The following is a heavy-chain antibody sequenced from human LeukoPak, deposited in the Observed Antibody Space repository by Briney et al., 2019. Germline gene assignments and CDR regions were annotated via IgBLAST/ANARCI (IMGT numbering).Heavy chain of an antibody. CDR2: IYYSGNT. V-gene: IGHV4-59*01. D-gene: IGHD3-22*01. Sequence: SSETLSLTCTVSGGSISSYYWSWIRQPPGKGLEWIGYIYYSGNTNYNPSLKSRVTISVDTSKNQFSLKLSSVTAADTAVYYCARDYYDSSGHFDYWGQGTLVTVSS. CDR1: GGSISSYY. CDR3: ARDYYDSSGHFDY. J-gene: IGHJ4*02.